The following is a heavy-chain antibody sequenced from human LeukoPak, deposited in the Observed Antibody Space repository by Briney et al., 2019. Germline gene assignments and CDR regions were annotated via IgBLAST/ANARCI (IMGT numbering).Heavy chain of an antibody. CDR2: IYNSGST. V-gene: IGHV4-4*07. CDR1: GGSISSYY. CDR3: ARSAFLVTAPGLYYFDY. D-gene: IGHD6-13*01. J-gene: IGHJ4*02. Sequence: SETLSLTCTVSGGSISSYYWSWIRQPAGKGLEWIGHIYNSGSTNYNPSLKGRVTMSVATSKNQSSLHLSSVTVADTAVYYCARSAFLVTAPGLYYFDYWGQGTLVAVSS.